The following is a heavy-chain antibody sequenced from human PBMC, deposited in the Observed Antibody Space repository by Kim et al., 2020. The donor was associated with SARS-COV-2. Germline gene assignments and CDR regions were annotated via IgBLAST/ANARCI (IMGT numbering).Heavy chain of an antibody. CDR2: IYPGDSDT. Sequence: GESLKISCQGFGSTFTDYWIGWVRQMPGKGLEWMGIIYPGDSDTRYNPSFQGQVTISADRSISTAYLEWSSLKASDTATYYCPRSTYGSGGIFNIFRPDQWGLETLVTVPS. CDR3: PRSTYGSGGIFNIFRPDQ. D-gene: IGHD3-3*02. V-gene: IGHV5-51*01. J-gene: IGHJ4*02. CDR1: GSTFTDYW.